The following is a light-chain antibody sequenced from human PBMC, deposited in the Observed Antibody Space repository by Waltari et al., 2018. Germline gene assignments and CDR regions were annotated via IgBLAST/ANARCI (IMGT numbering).Light chain of an antibody. V-gene: IGKV3-20*01. CDR1: QSVSSDY. Sequence: EIVLTQSPGTLSLFPGERATLSCGASQSVSSDYLAWYQQRPGQAPRLLIYGASRRPAGIPDRFSGSGSGTDFTLTITRLEAEDFAVYYCQQYGTSPRTFGGGTKVEIK. CDR3: QQYGTSPRT. CDR2: GAS. J-gene: IGKJ4*02.